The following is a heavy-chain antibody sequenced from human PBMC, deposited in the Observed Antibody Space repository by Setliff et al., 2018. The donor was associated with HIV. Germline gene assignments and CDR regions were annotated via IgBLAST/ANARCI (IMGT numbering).Heavy chain of an antibody. D-gene: IGHD3-10*01. V-gene: IGHV4-4*02. CDR3: TRRRGPMVRGVDPTPSYYFDY. CDR2: INLSRST. J-gene: IGHJ4*02. Sequence: PSETLSLTCAVSGGSISSSNWWSWVRQPPGKGLEWIGEINLSRSTDYNPSLKRRVTISVDTSKNQFSLRLSSVTAGDTAVYYCTRRRGPMVRGVDPTPSYYFDYWGQGTLVTVSS. CDR1: GGSISSSNW.